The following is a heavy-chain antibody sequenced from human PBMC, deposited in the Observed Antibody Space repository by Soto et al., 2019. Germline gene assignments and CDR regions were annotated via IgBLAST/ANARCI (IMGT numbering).Heavy chain of an antibody. D-gene: IGHD3-22*01. J-gene: IGHJ4*02. CDR2: INYSGST. Sequence: PSETLSLTCTVSGGSVSSGSYYWTWMRQPPGKGLEWIGYINYSGSTSYNPSLKGRVAISVDTSKKQFSLKVSSVTAADTAVYYCARDGDTSGYYYFDYWGQGTLVTVSP. CDR3: ARDGDTSGYYYFDY. CDR1: GGSVSSGSYY. V-gene: IGHV4-61*01.